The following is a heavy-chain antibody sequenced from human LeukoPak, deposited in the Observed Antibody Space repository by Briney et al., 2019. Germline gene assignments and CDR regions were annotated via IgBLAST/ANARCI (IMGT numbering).Heavy chain of an antibody. Sequence: GRSQRLSCAASGFTFSSYGMHWARQAPGKGLEWVAIIWFDGSNKYYADSVKGRFTISRDDSKNTLYLQMNSLRAEDTAVYYCARNGGNYILDSWGQGTLVTVSS. CDR1: GFTFSSYG. CDR2: IWFDGSNK. J-gene: IGHJ4*02. CDR3: ARNGGNYILDS. V-gene: IGHV3-33*01. D-gene: IGHD4/OR15-4a*01.